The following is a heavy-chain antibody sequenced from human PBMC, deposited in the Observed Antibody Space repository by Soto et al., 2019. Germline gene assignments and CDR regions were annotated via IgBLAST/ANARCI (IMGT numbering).Heavy chain of an antibody. V-gene: IGHV3-30*03. CDR1: GFTFSSYG. CDR3: ARSPSHYNYFDD. J-gene: IGHJ4*02. Sequence: QVQLVESGGGVVQPGRSLRLSCAASGFTFSSYGMHWVRQAPGKGLEWVAVISYDGSNKYYADSVKGRFTISRDNSKNTLYLQMNSLRAEDTAVYYCARSPSHYNYFDDWGQGTLVTVSS. CDR2: ISYDGSNK. D-gene: IGHD1-26*01.